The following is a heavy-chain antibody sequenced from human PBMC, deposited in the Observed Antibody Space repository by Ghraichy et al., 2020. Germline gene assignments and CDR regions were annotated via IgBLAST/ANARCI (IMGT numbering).Heavy chain of an antibody. CDR3: AKDLGYSSSWYGKIYYNYGMDV. Sequence: GESLNISCAASGFTFSSYGMHWVRQAPGKGLEWVAVISYDGSNKYYADSVKGRFTIFRDNSKNTLYLQMNSLRAEDTAVYYCAKDLGYSSSWYGKIYYNYGMDVWGQGTTVTVSS. J-gene: IGHJ6*02. D-gene: IGHD6-13*01. V-gene: IGHV3-30*18. CDR2: ISYDGSNK. CDR1: GFTFSSYG.